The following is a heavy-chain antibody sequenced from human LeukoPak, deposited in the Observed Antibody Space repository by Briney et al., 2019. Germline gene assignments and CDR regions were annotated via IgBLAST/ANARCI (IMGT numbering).Heavy chain of an antibody. Sequence: GGSLRLSCAASGFTFSSYEMNWVRQAPGKGLEWVSYISSSGSTIYYADSVKGPFTISRDNAKNSLYLQMNSLKTEDTAVYFCARVVCCSTSCYDDYWGQGTRVTVSS. J-gene: IGHJ4*02. D-gene: IGHD2-2*01. CDR2: ISSSGSTI. CDR3: ARVVCCSTSCYDDY. V-gene: IGHV3-48*03. CDR1: GFTFSSYE.